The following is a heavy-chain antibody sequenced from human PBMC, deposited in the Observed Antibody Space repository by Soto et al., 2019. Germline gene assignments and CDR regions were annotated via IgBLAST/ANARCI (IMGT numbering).Heavy chain of an antibody. CDR1: GYTFTSYG. CDR2: ISAYNGNT. J-gene: IGHJ5*02. V-gene: IGHV1-18*01. CDR3: ARTGKSLGYCSSTSCYHWFDP. Sequence: ASVKVSCKASGYTFTSYGISWVRQAPGQRLEWMGWISAYNGNTNYAQKLQGRVTMTTDTSTSTAYMELRSLRSDDTAVYYCARTGKSLGYCSSTSCYHWFDPWGQGTLVTVSS. D-gene: IGHD2-2*01.